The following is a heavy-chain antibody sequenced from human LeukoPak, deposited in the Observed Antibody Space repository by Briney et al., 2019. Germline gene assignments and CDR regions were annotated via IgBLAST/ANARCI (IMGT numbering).Heavy chain of an antibody. Sequence: ASVKVSCKASGYKFTSYTFSWVRQAPGQGLEWMGWISAYNGNTNYAQKLQGRVTMTTDTSTSTAYMELRSLRSDDTAVYYCARDLDQYSGRYGGFGHDFWGQGTLVTVSS. V-gene: IGHV1-18*01. CDR1: GYKFTSYT. CDR2: ISAYNGNT. J-gene: IGHJ4*02. CDR3: ARDLDQYSGRYGGFGHDF. D-gene: IGHD1-26*01.